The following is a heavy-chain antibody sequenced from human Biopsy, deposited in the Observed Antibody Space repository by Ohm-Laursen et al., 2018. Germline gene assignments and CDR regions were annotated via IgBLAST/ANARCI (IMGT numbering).Heavy chain of an antibody. CDR3: ARGRRNTSMFEGHSGHAFDI. CDR1: GYTFSNYG. V-gene: IGHV1-18*01. CDR2: ISAYNGNT. Sequence: EASVKVSCKASGYTFSNYGINWVRQAPGQGLEWMGWISAYNGNTYSAQKVQGRVSMTTDTSTTTAYMELRSLRSDDTAVYYCARGRRNTSMFEGHSGHAFDIWGQGTMVTVSS. J-gene: IGHJ3*02. D-gene: IGHD5-18*01.